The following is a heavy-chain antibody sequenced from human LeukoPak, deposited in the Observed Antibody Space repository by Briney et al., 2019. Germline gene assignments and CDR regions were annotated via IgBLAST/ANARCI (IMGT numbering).Heavy chain of an antibody. CDR1: GDSSTNYH. Sequence: SETLSLTCTVSGDSSTNYHWSWIRQPPGKGLEWIGYIYTGGSTNYNPSLKSRVTISVDTSKNQFSLKLSSVTASDTAVYYWARGAGTTVGRYFSSYYMDVWGKGTTVTVSS. CDR3: ARGAGTTVGRYFSSYYMDV. D-gene: IGHD4-23*01. J-gene: IGHJ6*03. V-gene: IGHV4-4*09. CDR2: IYTGGST.